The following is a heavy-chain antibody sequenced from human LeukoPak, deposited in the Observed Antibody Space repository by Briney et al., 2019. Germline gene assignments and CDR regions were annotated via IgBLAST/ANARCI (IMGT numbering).Heavy chain of an antibody. J-gene: IGHJ4*02. CDR1: GYTFTDYY. V-gene: IGHV1-2*02. CDR3: ARGPVRGVIDFDY. D-gene: IGHD3-10*01. CDR2: INPNSGGT. Sequence: ASVKVSCKASGYTFTDYYIHWVRQAPGQGLEWMGWINPNSGGTNYAQKFQGRVTMTRDTSISTAYMELSRLRSDDTAMYYCARGPVRGVIDFDYWGQGTLVTVSS.